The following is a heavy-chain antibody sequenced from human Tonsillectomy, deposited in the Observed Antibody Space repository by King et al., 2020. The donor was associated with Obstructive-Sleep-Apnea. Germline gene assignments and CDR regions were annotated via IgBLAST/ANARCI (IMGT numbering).Heavy chain of an antibody. V-gene: IGHV4-31*03. J-gene: IGHJ5*02. Sequence: VQLQESGPGLVKPSQTLSLICTVSRGSMSGNDYYLSWIRQHPGKDLEWIGYIYNSGSTDYNPSLKGRGTMSVDTSKNQFSLNLRAVTAADTAVYYCVRRRITSGAPNWFDPWGQGTLVTVSS. CDR1: RGSMSGNDYY. D-gene: IGHD1-14*01. CDR3: VRRRITSGAPNWFDP. CDR2: IYNSGST.